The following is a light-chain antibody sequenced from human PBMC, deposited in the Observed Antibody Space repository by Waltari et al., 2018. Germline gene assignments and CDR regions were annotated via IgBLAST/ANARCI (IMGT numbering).Light chain of an antibody. CDR2: DAA. CDR1: QSISKY. Sequence: SCRDSQSISKYLAWYQQKPGQAPRLLIDDAASRATGIPDRCSGSGSGTVFSLTISRLEPEDSAVYYCQKYGTLPATFGQGTKVEIK. CDR3: QKYGTLPAT. J-gene: IGKJ1*01. V-gene: IGKV3-20*01.